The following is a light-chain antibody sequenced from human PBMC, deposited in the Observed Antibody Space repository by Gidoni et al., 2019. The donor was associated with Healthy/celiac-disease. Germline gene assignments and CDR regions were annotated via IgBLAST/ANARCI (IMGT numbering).Light chain of an antibody. CDR3: QQSYSTVALT. V-gene: IGKV1-39*01. CDR2: AAS. Sequence: DIQMTQSPSSLSASVGDRVTITCRASQSISSYLNWYQQKPGKAPKLLIYAASSLQSGVPSRFSGSGSGTVFTLTISSLQPEDFATYYCQQSYSTVALTFGGGTKVEIK. J-gene: IGKJ4*01. CDR1: QSISSY.